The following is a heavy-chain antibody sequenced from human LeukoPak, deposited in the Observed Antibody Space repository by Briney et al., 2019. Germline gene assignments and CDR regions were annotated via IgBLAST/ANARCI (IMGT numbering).Heavy chain of an antibody. V-gene: IGHV4-39*07. CDR3: ATEKMIRGVRDHFDH. CDR2: IFYSGST. Sequence: SETLSLTCTVSGGSISTSNYYWGWIRQPPGKGLEWIGNIFYSGSTYYSPSVKSRVTISRDRSKNQFSLNLSSVTAADTATYYCATEKMIRGVRDHFDHWGQGTLVTVSS. CDR1: GGSISTSNYY. D-gene: IGHD3-10*01. J-gene: IGHJ4*02.